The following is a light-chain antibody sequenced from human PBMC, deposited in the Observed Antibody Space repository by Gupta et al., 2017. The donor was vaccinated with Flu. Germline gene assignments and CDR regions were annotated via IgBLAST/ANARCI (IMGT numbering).Light chain of an antibody. J-gene: IGLJ1*01. V-gene: IGLV3-1*01. CDR2: KDN. Sequence: SSAVTQPPSVSVSPGQTARITCSGEQLGDKYVSWYQQKPGQYHVLVIDKDNKRAAGTPERISGKNSGNTATRTIRGTQARDEDDYYWRTGDSSTGVFGTGTKATVL. CDR3: RTGDSSTGV. CDR1: QLGDKY.